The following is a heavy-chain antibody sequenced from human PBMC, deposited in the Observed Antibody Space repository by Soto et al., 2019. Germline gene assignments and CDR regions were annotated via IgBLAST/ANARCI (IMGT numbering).Heavy chain of an antibody. CDR3: VFGGGRGSHIEY. CDR1: GGSFNFA. CDR2: ITPIFPTA. J-gene: IGHJ4*02. Sequence: VQLVQSGTEVKKPGSSVKLSCKASGGSFNFAMSWVRQAPGQGLEWMGGITPIFPTAVEAPKFQGRVTITADEPTATVSIELTSLRSEDTALYFCVFGGGRGSHIEYWGPGSLVIVSS. V-gene: IGHV1-69*01. D-gene: IGHD3-16*01.